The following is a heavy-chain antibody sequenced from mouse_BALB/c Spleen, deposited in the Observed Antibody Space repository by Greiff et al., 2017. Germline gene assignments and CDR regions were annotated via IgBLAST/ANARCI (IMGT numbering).Heavy chain of an antibody. CDR2: INPNNGGT. CDR3: ARPYGKPYWYFDV. J-gene: IGHJ1*01. Sequence: EVQLQQSGPELVKPGASVTIPCKASGYTFTDYNMDWVKQSHGKSLEWIGDINPNNGGTIYNQKFKGKATLTVDKSSSTAYMELRSLTSEDTAVYYCARPYGKPYWYFDVWGAGTTVTVSS. CDR1: GYTFTDYN. V-gene: IGHV1-18*01. D-gene: IGHD2-1*01.